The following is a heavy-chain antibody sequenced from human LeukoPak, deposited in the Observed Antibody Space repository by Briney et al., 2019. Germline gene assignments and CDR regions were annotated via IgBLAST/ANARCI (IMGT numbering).Heavy chain of an antibody. V-gene: IGHV3-30*02. CDR1: GFTFSSYG. Sequence: GGSLRLSCAASGFTFSSYGMHWVRQAPGKGLEWVAFIRYDGSNKYYADSVKGRFTISRDNSKNTLYLELHSLRTEDTAVYYCARARRSGGITMIRGVKDRGWFDPWGQGTLVTVSS. CDR2: IRYDGSNK. J-gene: IGHJ5*02. D-gene: IGHD3-10*01. CDR3: ARARRSGGITMIRGVKDRGWFDP.